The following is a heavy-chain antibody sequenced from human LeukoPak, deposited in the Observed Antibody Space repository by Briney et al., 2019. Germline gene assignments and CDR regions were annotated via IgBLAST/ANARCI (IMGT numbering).Heavy chain of an antibody. CDR1: GGSTSSYY. CDR2: IYYTGST. Sequence: SETLSLTCTVSGGSTSSYYWSWSRQPPGKGLEWIGYIYYTGSTNYNPSLKSRVTISVDTSKNQFSLKLNSVTAADTAVYYCARRIAAIGAFDIWGQGTMVTVSS. V-gene: IGHV4-59*08. CDR3: ARRIAAIGAFDI. D-gene: IGHD2-15*01. J-gene: IGHJ3*02.